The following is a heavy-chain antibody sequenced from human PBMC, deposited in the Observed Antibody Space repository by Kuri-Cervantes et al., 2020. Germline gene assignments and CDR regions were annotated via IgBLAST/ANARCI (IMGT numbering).Heavy chain of an antibody. CDR1: GYTFADYV. CDR2: ISAGNGNT. V-gene: IGHV1-3*01. CDR3: ARPMDRRSSSWYVGLDY. D-gene: IGHD6-13*01. J-gene: IGHJ4*02. Sequence: ASVKVSCKPSGYTFADYVIHWVRQAPGQTLEWMGWISAGNGNTQYSQTFQGRVTLTRDTSASTAYMELSSLRSEDTAVYYCARPMDRRSSSWYVGLDYWGQGTLVTVSS.